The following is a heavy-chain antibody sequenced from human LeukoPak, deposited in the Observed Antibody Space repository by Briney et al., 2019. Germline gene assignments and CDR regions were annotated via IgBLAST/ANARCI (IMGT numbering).Heavy chain of an antibody. CDR2: FDPEDGET. J-gene: IGHJ3*02. CDR1: GYTLTELS. D-gene: IGHD1-1*01. CDR3: ATPRNRYNWNDVEGAFHI. V-gene: IGHV1-24*01. Sequence: ASVKVSCKVSGYTLTELSMHWVRQAPGKGLEWMGGFDPEDGETIYAQKFQGRVTMTEDTSTDTAYMDLSGLRSEDTAVYYCATPRNRYNWNDVEGAFHIWGQGTMVTVSS.